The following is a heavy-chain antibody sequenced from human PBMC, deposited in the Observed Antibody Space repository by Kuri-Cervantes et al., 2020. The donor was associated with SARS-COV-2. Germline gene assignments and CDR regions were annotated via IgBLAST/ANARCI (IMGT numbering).Heavy chain of an antibody. D-gene: IGHD6-13*01. CDR2: INPNSGNT. V-gene: IGHV1-8*02. CDR3: ARVASSWYSLDYYYYMDV. Sequence: ASVKVSCKASGYTFTGYYMHWVRQAPGQGLEWMGWINPNSGNTGYAQKFQGRVTMTRNTSISTAYMELSSLRSEDTAVYYCARVASSWYSLDYYYYMDVWGKGTTVTVSS. J-gene: IGHJ6*03. CDR1: GYTFTGYY.